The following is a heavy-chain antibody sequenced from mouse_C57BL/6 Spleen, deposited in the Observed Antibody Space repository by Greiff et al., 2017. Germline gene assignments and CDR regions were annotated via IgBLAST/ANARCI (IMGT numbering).Heavy chain of an antibody. CDR1: GFTFSSYA. J-gene: IGHJ2*01. V-gene: IGHV5-4*03. CDR3: ARQGVGYYGDY. D-gene: IGHD2-3*01. CDR2: ISDGGSYT. Sequence: EVKLMESGGGLVKPGGSLKLSCAASGFTFSSYAMSWVRQTPEKRLEWVATISDGGSYTYYPDNVKGRFTISRDNAKNNLYLQMSHLKSEDTAMYYCARQGVGYYGDYWGQGTTLTVSS.